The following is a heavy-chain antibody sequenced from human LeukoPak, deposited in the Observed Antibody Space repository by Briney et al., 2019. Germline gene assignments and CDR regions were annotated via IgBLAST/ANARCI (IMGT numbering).Heavy chain of an antibody. D-gene: IGHD3-22*01. CDR3: ARVRYSYDSSGIDY. Sequence: PGGSLRLSCAASGFPFRKYGMHWVRQTPGRGLEWLAVMWYDGSEDYYADSVKGRFTISRDNAKNTLYLQMNSLRAEDTAVYYCARVRYSYDSSGIDYWGQGTLVTVSS. CDR1: GFPFRKYG. V-gene: IGHV3-33*01. J-gene: IGHJ4*02. CDR2: MWYDGSED.